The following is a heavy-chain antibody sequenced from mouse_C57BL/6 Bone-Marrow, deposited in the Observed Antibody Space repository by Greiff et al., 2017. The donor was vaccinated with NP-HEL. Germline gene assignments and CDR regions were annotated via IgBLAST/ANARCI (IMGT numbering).Heavy chain of an antibody. V-gene: IGHV1-9*01. CDR1: GYTFTGYW. Sequence: VQLKESGAELMKPGASVKLSCKATGYTFTGYWIEWVKQRPGHGLEWIGEILPGSGSTNYNEKFKGKATFTADTSSNTAYMQLSSLTTEDSAIYYCAKKGNYGSSYYWFAYWGQGTLVTVSA. CDR3: AKKGNYGSSYYWFAY. CDR2: ILPGSGST. D-gene: IGHD1-1*01. J-gene: IGHJ3*01.